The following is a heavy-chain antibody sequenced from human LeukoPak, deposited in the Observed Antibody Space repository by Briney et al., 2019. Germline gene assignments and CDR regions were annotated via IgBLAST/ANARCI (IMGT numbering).Heavy chain of an antibody. CDR3: ARDIGYCSSTSCYRYGMDV. D-gene: IGHD2-2*01. CDR1: GFTFSDYY. Sequence: GGSLRLSCAASGFTFSDYYMSWIRQAPGKGLEWVAVIWYDGSNKYYADSVKGRFTISRDNSKNTLYLQMNSLRAEDTAVYYCARDIGYCSSTSCYRYGMDVWGKGTTVTVSS. CDR2: IWYDGSNK. J-gene: IGHJ6*04. V-gene: IGHV3-33*08.